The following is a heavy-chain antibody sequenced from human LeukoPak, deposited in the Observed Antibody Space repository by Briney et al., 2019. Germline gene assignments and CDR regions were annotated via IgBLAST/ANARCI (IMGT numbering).Heavy chain of an antibody. V-gene: IGHV1-2*02. D-gene: IGHD3-9*01. J-gene: IGHJ3*02. CDR2: INPNSGGT. CDR3: ARVVTDGWYDILTNAFDI. Sequence: ASVKVSCKASGYTFTGYYMHWVRQAPGQGLEWMGWINPNSGGTNYAQKFQGRVTMTRDTSISTAYMELSRLRSDDTAVYYCARVVTDGWYDILTNAFDIWGQGTMVTVSS. CDR1: GYTFTGYY.